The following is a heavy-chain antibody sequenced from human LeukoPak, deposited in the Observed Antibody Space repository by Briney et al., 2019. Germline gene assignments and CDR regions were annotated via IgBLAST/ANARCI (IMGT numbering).Heavy chain of an antibody. CDR3: ARGALTYGSGTNYFDY. Sequence: KPSETLSLTCAVYGGSFSGYYWSWIRQPPGKGLEWIGEINHSGSTNYNPSLKSRVTISVDTSKNQFSLKLSSVTAADTAVYYCARGALTYGSGTNYFDYWGQGTLVTVSS. CDR2: INHSGST. CDR1: GGSFSGYY. V-gene: IGHV4-34*01. D-gene: IGHD3-10*01. J-gene: IGHJ4*02.